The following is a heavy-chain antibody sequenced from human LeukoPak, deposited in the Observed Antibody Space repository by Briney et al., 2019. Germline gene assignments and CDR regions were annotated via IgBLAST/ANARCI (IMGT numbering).Heavy chain of an antibody. CDR2: ISASGSAT. CDR3: VRGAAGDY. J-gene: IGHJ4*02. Sequence: GGSLRLSCAASGFIFSNYGMNWVRQAPGKGLEWVAAISASGSATSYADSVKGRFTISRDNAKNTLYLQMNSLRAEDTALYYCVRGAAGDYWGQGTLVTVSS. D-gene: IGHD2-15*01. V-gene: IGHV3-21*01. CDR1: GFIFSNYG.